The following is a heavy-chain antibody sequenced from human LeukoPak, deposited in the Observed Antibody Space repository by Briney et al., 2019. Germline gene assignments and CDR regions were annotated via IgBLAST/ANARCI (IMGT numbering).Heavy chain of an antibody. V-gene: IGHV4-61*02. J-gene: IGHJ3*02. Sequence: SQTLSLTCTVSGGSINSGTYYWGWIRQPAGKGLEWIGRIYSSGSTNYNPSLKSRVTISVDMSKNQFSLKLSSVSAADTAVYYCARDLLHRGYAFDIWGQGTMVTVSS. D-gene: IGHD5-12*01. CDR2: IYSSGST. CDR3: ARDLLHRGYAFDI. CDR1: GGSINSGTYY.